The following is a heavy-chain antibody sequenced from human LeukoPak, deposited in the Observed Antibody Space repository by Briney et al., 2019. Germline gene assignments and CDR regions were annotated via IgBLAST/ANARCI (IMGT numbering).Heavy chain of an antibody. CDR2: IYYSGST. D-gene: IGHD3-22*01. CDR1: GGSFSGYY. J-gene: IGHJ4*02. V-gene: IGHV4-31*11. CDR3: AREGPYYDSSGYYYVI. Sequence: SETLSLTCAVYGGSFSGYYWSWIRQHPGKGLEWIGYIYYSGSTYYNPSLKSRVTISVDTSKNQFSLKLSSVTAADTAVYYCAREGPYYDSSGYYYVIWGQGTLVTVS.